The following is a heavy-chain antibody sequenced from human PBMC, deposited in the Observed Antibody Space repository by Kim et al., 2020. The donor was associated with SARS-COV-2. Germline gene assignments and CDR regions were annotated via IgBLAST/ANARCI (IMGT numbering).Heavy chain of an antibody. J-gene: IGHJ5*02. V-gene: IGHV4-59*01. CDR3: ANATMGFDP. CDR1: GGSITSYY. D-gene: IGHD3-10*01. CDR2: IYYTGST. Sequence: SETLSLTCTVSGGSITSYYWSWIRQPPGKGLEWIGYIYYTGSTNYNPSLKSRVTISVDTSKNQFSLKLSSVTAADTAVYYCANATMGFDPWGQGTLVTVSS.